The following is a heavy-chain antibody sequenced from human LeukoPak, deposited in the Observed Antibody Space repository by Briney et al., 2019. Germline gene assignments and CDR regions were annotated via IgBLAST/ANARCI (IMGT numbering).Heavy chain of an antibody. CDR3: TRKIGYDFWSGYSVESYYFDY. J-gene: IGHJ4*02. V-gene: IGHV3-73*01. D-gene: IGHD3-3*01. CDR2: IRSKAKSYAT. CDR1: GFTFSGSA. Sequence: GGSLRLSCAASGFTFSGSAMHWVRQASGKGLEWVGRIRSKAKSYATAYAASVKGRFTISRDDSKNTAYLQMNSLKTEDTAVYYCTRKIGYDFWSGYSVESYYFDYWGQGTLVTVSS.